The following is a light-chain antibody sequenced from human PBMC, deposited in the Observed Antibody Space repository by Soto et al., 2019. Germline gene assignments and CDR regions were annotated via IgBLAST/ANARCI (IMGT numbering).Light chain of an antibody. J-gene: IGKJ1*01. CDR3: QQYGRSPPIT. V-gene: IGKV3-20*01. CDR2: GAS. Sequence: EIVLTQPPATLSVSPGGRANLSCRASQSVSSNLAWYQQKPGQAPRLLIYGASSRATGIPDRFSGSGSWTDFTLTISRLEPADYAVYYCQQYGRSPPITFGQGTKVDI. CDR1: QSVSSN.